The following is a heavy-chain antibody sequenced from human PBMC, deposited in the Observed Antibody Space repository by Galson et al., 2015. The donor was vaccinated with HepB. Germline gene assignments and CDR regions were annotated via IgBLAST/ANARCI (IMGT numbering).Heavy chain of an antibody. CDR1: GFTFSNAW. CDR3: TTDLSLPGDYGMDV. CDR2: IKSKTDGGTT. V-gene: IGHV3-15*01. J-gene: IGHJ6*02. D-gene: IGHD2-8*02. Sequence: SLRLSCAASGFTFSNAWMSWVRQAPGKGLEWVGRIKSKTDGGTTDYAAPVKGRFTISRDDSKNTLYLHMNSLKTEDTAVYYCTTDLSLPGDYGMDVWGQGTTVTVSS.